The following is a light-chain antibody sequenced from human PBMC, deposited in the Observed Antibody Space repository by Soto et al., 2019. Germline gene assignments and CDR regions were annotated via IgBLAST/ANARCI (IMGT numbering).Light chain of an antibody. CDR3: QKYNSAPLT. Sequence: DIQMTQSPSSLSASVGDRVTMTCRASQGISNSLAWYQQKPGKVPKLLIYTASTLQSGVPSRFSGRGFGTDFTLTITSLQPEDVATYYCQKYNSAPLTFGGGTNVEIK. CDR2: TAS. J-gene: IGKJ4*01. CDR1: QGISNS. V-gene: IGKV1-27*01.